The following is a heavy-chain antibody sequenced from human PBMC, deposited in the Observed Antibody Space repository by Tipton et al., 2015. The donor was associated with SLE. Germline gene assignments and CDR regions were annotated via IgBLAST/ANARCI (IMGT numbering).Heavy chain of an antibody. CDR3: VRERKYVVRFSELVAPDL. V-gene: IGHV4-34*01. J-gene: IGHJ3*01. D-gene: IGHD6-6*01. CDR1: GGSFSDYY. Sequence: TLSLTCVVYGGSFSDYYWSWIRQAPGEGLEWIGEINHTGGTNYNPSLESRVTMSVDTSKNQFSLKLSSVTAADTAMYYCVRERKYVVRFSELVAPDLGGQGTAITVSS. CDR2: INHTGGT.